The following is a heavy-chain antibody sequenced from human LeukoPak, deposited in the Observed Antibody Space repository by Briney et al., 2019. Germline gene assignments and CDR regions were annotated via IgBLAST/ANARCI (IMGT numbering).Heavy chain of an antibody. Sequence: GGSLRLSCAASGFTFSSYWMHWVRQAPGKGLEWVSAISGSGGSTYYADSVKGRFTISRDNSKNTLYLQMNSLRAEDTAVYYCAKEEQQLDGAFDIWGQGIMVTVSS. CDR2: ISGSGGST. D-gene: IGHD6-13*01. CDR3: AKEEQQLDGAFDI. CDR1: GFTFSSYW. J-gene: IGHJ3*02. V-gene: IGHV3-23*01.